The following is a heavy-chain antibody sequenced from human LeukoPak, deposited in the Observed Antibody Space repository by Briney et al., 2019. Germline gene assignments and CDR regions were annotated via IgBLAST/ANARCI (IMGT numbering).Heavy chain of an antibody. V-gene: IGHV1-18*01. J-gene: IGHJ6*03. Sequence: ASVKVSCKASGYIFTSYAITWVRQAPGQGLEWMGWISAYNGNTNYAQNLQGRVTMSTDTSTSTAYMELRSLRSDDTAVYYCARADYYKYMGVWGKGTTVTISS. CDR3: ARADYYKYMGV. CDR2: ISAYNGNT. CDR1: GYIFTSYA.